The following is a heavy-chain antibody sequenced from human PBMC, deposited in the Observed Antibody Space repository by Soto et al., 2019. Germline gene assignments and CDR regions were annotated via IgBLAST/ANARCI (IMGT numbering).Heavy chain of an antibody. V-gene: IGHV1-69*01. D-gene: IGHD2-15*01. Sequence: QVQLVQSGAEVKKPGSSVKVSCKAPGGTFSNYAISWVRQAPGQGLEWMGGVIPIFGTPKYAQKCKGRVTIPADESTSPGYSKLRSRRPEDTAVYYCARSQGGSRSLDIYYYYYYGIDGWGQGTTVTVSS. CDR1: GGTFSNYA. CDR2: VIPIFGTP. J-gene: IGHJ6*01. CDR3: ARSQGGSRSLDIYYYYYYGIDG.